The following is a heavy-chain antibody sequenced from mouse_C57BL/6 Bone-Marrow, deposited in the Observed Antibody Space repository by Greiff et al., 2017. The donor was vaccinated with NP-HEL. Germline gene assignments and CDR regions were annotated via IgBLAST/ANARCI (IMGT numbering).Heavy chain of an antibody. J-gene: IGHJ2*01. Sequence: VQLQESGAELVKPGASVKISCKASGYAFSSYWMNWVKQRPGKGLEWIGQIYPGDGDTNYNGKFKGKATLTADKSSSTAYMQLSSLTSEDSAVYFCASDYGNYVGFDYWGQGTTLTVSS. CDR2: IYPGDGDT. V-gene: IGHV1-80*01. CDR3: ASDYGNYVGFDY. CDR1: GYAFSSYW. D-gene: IGHD2-1*01.